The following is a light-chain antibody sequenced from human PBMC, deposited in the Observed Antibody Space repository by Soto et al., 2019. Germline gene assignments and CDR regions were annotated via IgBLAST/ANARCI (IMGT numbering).Light chain of an antibody. Sequence: DIQMTQSPSSLSASVGDRVTITCRASQSISSYLNWYQQKPGKAPKLLIYAASSLQSGVPSRFSGSGSWTDFTLTISSLQPEDFATYDCQQSYSTSWTFGQGTKVEIK. CDR3: QQSYSTSWT. CDR1: QSISSY. V-gene: IGKV1-39*01. J-gene: IGKJ1*01. CDR2: AAS.